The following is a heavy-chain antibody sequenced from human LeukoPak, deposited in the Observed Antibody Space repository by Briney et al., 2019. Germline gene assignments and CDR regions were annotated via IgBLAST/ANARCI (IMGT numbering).Heavy chain of an antibody. D-gene: IGHD6-6*01. CDR3: ARGGSSSPDISVH. CDR2: ITSSSSYM. J-gene: IGHJ4*02. V-gene: IGHV3-21*01. CDR1: GFTFSDYN. Sequence: GGSLRLSCAASGFTFSDYNMNWVRQAPGKGLEWVSSITSSSSYMYYADSVKGRFTISRDNAGNSLYLQMNSLRAEDTAVYYCARGGSSSPDISVHWGQGTLVTVSS.